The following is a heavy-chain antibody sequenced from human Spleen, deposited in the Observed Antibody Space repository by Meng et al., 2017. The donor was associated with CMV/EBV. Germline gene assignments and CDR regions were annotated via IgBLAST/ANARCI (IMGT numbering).Heavy chain of an antibody. J-gene: IGHJ4*02. Sequence: QVALQQGVAGLVEPSATLSLTCAVYGGSFSGYYWSWIRQPPGKGLEWIGEINHSGSTNYNPSLKSRVTISVDTSKNQFSLKLSSVTAADTAVYYCARERGGRVVVGAWPLRYFDYWGQGTLVTVSS. CDR2: INHSGST. CDR3: ARERGGRVVVGAWPLRYFDY. D-gene: IGHD2-21*01. V-gene: IGHV4-34*01. CDR1: GGSFSGYY.